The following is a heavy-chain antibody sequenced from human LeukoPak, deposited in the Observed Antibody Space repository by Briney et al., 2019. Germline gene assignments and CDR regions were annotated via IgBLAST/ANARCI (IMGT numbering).Heavy chain of an antibody. CDR1: GFTFSTYE. Sequence: PGGSLRLACAASGFTFSTYEMNWVRQAPGKGLEWVSYISSSGSSIYYADSVKGRFTISRDNAKNSLYLQMNSLRAEDSAVYYCARDRDLGVVTPWCDYWGQGVLVTVSS. CDR3: ARDRDLGVVTPWCDY. V-gene: IGHV3-48*03. CDR2: ISSSGSSI. J-gene: IGHJ4*02. D-gene: IGHD2-2*01.